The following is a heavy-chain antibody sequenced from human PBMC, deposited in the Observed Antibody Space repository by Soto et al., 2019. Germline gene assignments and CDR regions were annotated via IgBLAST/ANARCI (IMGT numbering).Heavy chain of an antibody. V-gene: IGHV4-34*01. CDR2: INDSGNI. J-gene: IGHJ6*03. D-gene: IGHD3-10*01. CDR1: GGSFSGYQ. CDR3: ARGLILWFGELSRRGGYYYYMDV. Sequence: QVQLQQWGAGLVKPSETLSLTCAVYGGSFSGYQWSWIRLTPGKGLEWIGEINDSGNINYNPSLKSRVTILLDTPKKQISLKLSSVTAADSAVYYCARGLILWFGELSRRGGYYYYMDVWGKGNTVTVSS.